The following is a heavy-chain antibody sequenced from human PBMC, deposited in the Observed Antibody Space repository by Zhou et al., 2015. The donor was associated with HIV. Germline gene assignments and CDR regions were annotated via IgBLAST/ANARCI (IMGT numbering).Heavy chain of an antibody. CDR1: GGTFSSYA. CDR3: ARASLTTVTTHHTWYFDL. Sequence: VQLVQSGAEVKKPGSSVKVSCKASGGTFSSYAISWVRQAPGQGLEWMGGIIPIFGTANYAQKFQGRVTITADESTSTAYMELSSLRSEDTAVYYCARASLTTVTTHHTWYFDLWAVAPWSLSPQ. J-gene: IGHJ2*01. V-gene: IGHV1-69*12. CDR2: IIPIFGTA. D-gene: IGHD4-17*01.